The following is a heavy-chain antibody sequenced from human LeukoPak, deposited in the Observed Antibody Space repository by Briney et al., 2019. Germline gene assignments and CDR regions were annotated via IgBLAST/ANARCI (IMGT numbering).Heavy chain of an antibody. Sequence: GASVKVSCKASGYTFTSYDINWVRQATGQGLEWMGWMNPNSGNTGYAQKFQGRVTMIRNTSISTAYMELSSLRSEDTAVYYCARWSVNGFYYYYYGMDVWGQGTTVTVSS. J-gene: IGHJ6*02. CDR3: ARWSVNGFYYYYYGMDV. D-gene: IGHD4-17*01. V-gene: IGHV1-8*01. CDR2: MNPNSGNT. CDR1: GYTFTSYD.